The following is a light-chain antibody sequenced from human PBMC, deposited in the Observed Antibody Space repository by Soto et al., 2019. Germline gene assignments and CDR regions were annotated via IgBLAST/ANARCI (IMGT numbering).Light chain of an antibody. Sequence: EIVLTQSPGTLSLSPGERATVSCRASQSISSSYLAWYQQKPGQAPRLLVYGASSRATGIPDRFSGSGSGTDFTLTISRLEPEDFAVYYCQQYGSSRFTFGPGTIVDIK. J-gene: IGKJ3*01. CDR2: GAS. V-gene: IGKV3-20*01. CDR3: QQYGSSRFT. CDR1: QSISSSY.